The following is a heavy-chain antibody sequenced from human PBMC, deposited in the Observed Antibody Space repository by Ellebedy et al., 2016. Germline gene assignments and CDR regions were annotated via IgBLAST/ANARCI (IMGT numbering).Heavy chain of an antibody. CDR2: ISDNVDST. CDR3: VKAGIQTNIILFS. Sequence: GGSLRLSCAASGFTFSSYAMSWVRQAPGKGLEWVSAISDNVDSTYYADSVKGRFTISRDTSKNTLYLQMNTLRAEDTAVYYCVKAGIQTNIILFSWGQGTLVTVSS. V-gene: IGHV3-23*01. D-gene: IGHD3/OR15-3a*01. CDR1: GFTFSSYA. J-gene: IGHJ5*02.